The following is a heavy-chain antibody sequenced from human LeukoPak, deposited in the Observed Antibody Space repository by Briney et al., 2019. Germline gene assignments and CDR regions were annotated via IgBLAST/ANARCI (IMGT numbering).Heavy chain of an antibody. Sequence: PGGSLRLSCAASGFTFSSYSMNWVRQAPGKGLEWVSSISSSSSYIYYADSVKGRFTISRDNAKNSLYLQMNSLRAEDTAVYYCARDRHYYDSSGYMNWYFDLWGRGTLVTVSS. CDR1: GFTFSSYS. J-gene: IGHJ2*01. CDR3: ARDRHYYDSSGYMNWYFDL. D-gene: IGHD3-22*01. V-gene: IGHV3-21*01. CDR2: ISSSSSYI.